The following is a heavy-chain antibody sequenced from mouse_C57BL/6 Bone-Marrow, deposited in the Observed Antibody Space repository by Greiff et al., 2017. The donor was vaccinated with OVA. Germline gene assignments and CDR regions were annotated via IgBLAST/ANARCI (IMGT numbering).Heavy chain of an antibody. J-gene: IGHJ3*01. CDR2: LSSGSSTI. CDR3: ARTVGLGFAY. CDR1: GFTFSDYG. V-gene: IGHV5-17*01. D-gene: IGHD2-13*01. Sequence: EVKLVESGGGLVKPGGSLKLSCAASGFTFSDYGMHWVRQAPEKGLEWVAYLSSGSSTIYYADTVKGRFTISRDNAKNTLFLQMTSLRSEDTAMYYCARTVGLGFAYWGQGTLVTVSA.